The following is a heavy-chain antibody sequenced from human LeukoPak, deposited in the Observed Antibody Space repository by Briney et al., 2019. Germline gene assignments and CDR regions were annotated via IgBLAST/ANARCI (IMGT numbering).Heavy chain of an antibody. CDR2: ISAYNGNT. D-gene: IGHD2-21*02. CDR1: GYTFTSYG. V-gene: IGHV1-18*01. CDR3: ARGGRHIVVVTAKNDY. J-gene: IGHJ4*02. Sequence: ASVKVSCKASGYTFTSYGISWVRQAPGQGLEGMGWISAYNGNTNYAQKLQGRVTMATDTSTSTAYMELRSLRSDDTAVYYCARGGRHIVVVTAKNDYWGQGTLVTVSS.